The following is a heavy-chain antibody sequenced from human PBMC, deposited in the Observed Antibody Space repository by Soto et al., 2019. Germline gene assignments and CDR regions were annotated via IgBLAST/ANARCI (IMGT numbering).Heavy chain of an antibody. J-gene: IGHJ5*02. V-gene: IGHV4-34*01. D-gene: IGHD1-26*01. Sequence: PSETLSLTCAVYGGSFSGYYWSWIRQPPGKGLEWIGEINHSGSTNYNPSLKSRVTISVDTSKNQFSLNLSSVTAADTAVYYCARGLFSVDVNAGGCNYFDAWGQGTLVTVSS. CDR1: GGSFSGYY. CDR3: ARGLFSVDVNAGGCNYFDA. CDR2: INHSGST.